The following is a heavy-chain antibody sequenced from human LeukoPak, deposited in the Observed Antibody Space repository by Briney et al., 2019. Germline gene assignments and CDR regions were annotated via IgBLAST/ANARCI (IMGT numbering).Heavy chain of an antibody. J-gene: IGHJ3*02. CDR1: GFTFSDYY. CDR3: ARDLVPYYYDSSGYYDAFDI. Sequence: KPGGSLRLSCAASGFTFSDYYMSWIRQAPGKGLEWVSYISSSGSTIYYADSVKGRLTISRDNAKNSLYLQMNSLRAEDTAVYYCARDLVPYYYDSSGYYDAFDIWGQGTMVTVSS. V-gene: IGHV3-11*01. CDR2: ISSSGSTI. D-gene: IGHD3-22*01.